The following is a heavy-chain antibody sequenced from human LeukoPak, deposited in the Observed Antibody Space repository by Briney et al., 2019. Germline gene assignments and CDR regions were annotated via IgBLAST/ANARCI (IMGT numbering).Heavy chain of an antibody. CDR1: GFTFSSYW. J-gene: IGHJ5*02. V-gene: IGHV3-7*01. CDR2: IKQEGTET. CDR3: ARGPRGYDSSGGP. D-gene: IGHD3-22*01. Sequence: GGSLRLSCAASGFTFSSYWMSWVRQTPGKGPEWLANIKQEGTETYYVDSVKGRFTISRDNAKSSLYLQMNSLRAEDTAVYYCARGPRGYDSSGGPWGQGTLVTVSS.